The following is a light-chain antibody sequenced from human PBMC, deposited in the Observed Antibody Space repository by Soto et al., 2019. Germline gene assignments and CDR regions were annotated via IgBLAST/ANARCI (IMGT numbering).Light chain of an antibody. J-gene: IGKJ2*01. CDR2: VAS. V-gene: IGKV1-39*01. CDR3: QQTFRPHNT. CDR1: QSISNS. Sequence: DIKMTQSLSSLSASVGDTVTITCRASQSISNSLSWYQQKPGKAPKFLIYVASTLQRGVPSRFSGSGSGTDFNLTNSSLQPEDVATYYCQQTFRPHNTFGQGTKLEIK.